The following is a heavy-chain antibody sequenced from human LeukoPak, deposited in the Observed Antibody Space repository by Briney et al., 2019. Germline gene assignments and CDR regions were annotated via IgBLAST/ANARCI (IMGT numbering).Heavy chain of an antibody. CDR2: IIPIFGTA. CDR3: ARGFPPDSSGCYLQGVDY. Sequence: ASVKVSCKASGGTFISYAISWVRQAPGQGLEWMGGIIPIFGTANYAQKFQGRVTITTDESTSTAYMELSSLRSEDTAVYYCARGFPPDSSGCYLQGVDYWGQGTLVTVSS. D-gene: IGHD3-22*01. V-gene: IGHV1-69*05. CDR1: GGTFISYA. J-gene: IGHJ4*02.